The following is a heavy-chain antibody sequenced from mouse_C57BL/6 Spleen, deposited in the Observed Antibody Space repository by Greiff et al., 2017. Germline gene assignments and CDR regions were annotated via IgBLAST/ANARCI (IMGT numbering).Heavy chain of an antibody. J-gene: IGHJ1*03. V-gene: IGHV1-47*01. Sequence: QVQLKESGAELVKPGASVKMSCKASGYTFTTYPIEWMKQNHGKSLEWIGNFHPYNDDTKYNEKFKGKATLTVEKSSITVDLELSRLTSDDSAVYYCARVYGSSYWYFDVWGTGTTVTVSS. D-gene: IGHD1-1*01. CDR2: FHPYNDDT. CDR1: GYTFTTYP. CDR3: ARVYGSSYWYFDV.